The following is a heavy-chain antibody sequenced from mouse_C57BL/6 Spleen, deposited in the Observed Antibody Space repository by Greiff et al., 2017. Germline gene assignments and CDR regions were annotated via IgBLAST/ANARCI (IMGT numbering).Heavy chain of an antibody. CDR2: IDPSDSYT. CDR1: GYTFTSYW. D-gene: IGHD1-1*01. Sequence: VQLQQPGAELVRPGASVKLSCKASGYTFTSYWMHWVKQRPGQGLEWIGVIDPSDSYTNYNQKFKGKATLTVDTSSSTAYMHLSILTSEDSAVYYCASRGHYGISLDYWGQGTTLTVSS. CDR3: ASRGHYGISLDY. J-gene: IGHJ2*01. V-gene: IGHV1-59*01.